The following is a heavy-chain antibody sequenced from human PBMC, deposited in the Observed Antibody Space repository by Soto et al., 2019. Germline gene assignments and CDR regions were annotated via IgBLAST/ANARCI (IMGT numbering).Heavy chain of an antibody. CDR2: IWYDGSNK. CDR1: GFTFSSYG. V-gene: IGHV3-33*01. D-gene: IGHD3-10*01. J-gene: IGHJ6*01. CDR3: ARAFVEYSYYFGMDV. Sequence: GGSLRLSCAASGFTFSSYGMHWGRQAPGKGLEWVAVIWYDGSNKYYADSVKGRFTISRDNSKNTLYLQMNSLRAEDTAVYYCARAFVEYSYYFGMDVWGQGTTVTAS.